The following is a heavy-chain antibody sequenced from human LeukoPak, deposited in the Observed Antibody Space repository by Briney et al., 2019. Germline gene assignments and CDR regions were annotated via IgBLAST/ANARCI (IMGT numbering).Heavy chain of an antibody. V-gene: IGHV1-2*02. CDR1: GYTFTVYY. D-gene: IGHD6-13*01. Sequence: ASVKVSCTASGYTFTVYYMHWVRQAPGQGIEWMGWINPNSGGTNYAQKFQGRVTMTRDTSISTAYMELSRLRSDDTAVYYCAREKIAAAVIGDYWGQGTLVTVSS. CDR2: INPNSGGT. J-gene: IGHJ4*02. CDR3: AREKIAAAVIGDY.